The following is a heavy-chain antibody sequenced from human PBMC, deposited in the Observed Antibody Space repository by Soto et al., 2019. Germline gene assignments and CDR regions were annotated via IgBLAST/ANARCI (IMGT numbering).Heavy chain of an antibody. CDR2: INSDGSST. V-gene: IGHV3-74*01. D-gene: IGHD2-15*01. CDR3: VRTSLVVAAATREDY. J-gene: IGHJ4*02. Sequence: EVQLVESGGGLVQPGEXLRLXXAAXGFTXSSYWMHWXRQAPGKGXXWVSRINSDGSSTSYAGSVKGRFTISRXNAKXTXXXXXXXLRAEDTAVYYCVRTSLVVAAATREDYWGQGTLVTVXS. CDR1: GFTXSSYW.